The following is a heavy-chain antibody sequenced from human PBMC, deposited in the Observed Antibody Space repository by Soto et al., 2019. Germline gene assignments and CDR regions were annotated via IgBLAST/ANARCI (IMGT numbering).Heavy chain of an antibody. Sequence: QVLLQESGPGLVQPSGTLSLSCVVSGVSISSNYYWGWVRQPPGKGLEWLGDISHIGSVKYNPSLKSRVTISMDKSQNQFSLKVNSVTAADTAVYYCASSFGWYAIDSWGQGTLVIVSS. CDR3: ASSFGWYAIDS. J-gene: IGHJ4*02. D-gene: IGHD6-19*01. CDR2: ISHIGSV. CDR1: GVSISSNYY. V-gene: IGHV4-4*02.